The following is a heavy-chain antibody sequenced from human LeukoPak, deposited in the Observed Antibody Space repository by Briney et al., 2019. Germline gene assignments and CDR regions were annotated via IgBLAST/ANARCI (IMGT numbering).Heavy chain of an antibody. CDR1: GFTFDDYA. CDR2: ISWNSGSI. D-gene: IGHD2-8*01. V-gene: IGHV3-9*01. CDR3: AKDGMVDSCFFDY. J-gene: IGHJ4*02. Sequence: GGSLRLSCAASGFTFDDYAMHWVRQAPGKGLEWVSGISWNSGSIGYADSVKGRFTISRDNAKNSLYLQMNSLRAEDTALYYCAKDGMVDSCFFDYWGQGTLVTVSS.